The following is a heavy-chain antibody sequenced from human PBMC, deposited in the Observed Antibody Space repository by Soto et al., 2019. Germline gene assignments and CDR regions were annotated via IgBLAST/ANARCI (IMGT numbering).Heavy chain of an antibody. D-gene: IGHD3-16*01. CDR1: GYKFIDYW. V-gene: IGHV5-51*01. CDR3: ARAFGGEYYDRRSWYSAY. CDR2: IYPAYFDI. Sequence: GESLKISCKGSGYKFIDYWIGWVRQVPGKGLEWMGSIYPAYFDIKYGPSFQGQVTISADKSITTVYLQWSSLKASDTSIYYCARAFGGEYYDRRSWYSAYWGQGTQVTVSS. J-gene: IGHJ4*02.